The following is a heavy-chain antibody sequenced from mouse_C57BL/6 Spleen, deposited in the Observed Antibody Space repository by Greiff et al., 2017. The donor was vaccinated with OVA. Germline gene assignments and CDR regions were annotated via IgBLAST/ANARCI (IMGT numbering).Heavy chain of an antibody. J-gene: IGHJ2*01. CDR3: TRGDYYGSTNYFDY. D-gene: IGHD1-1*01. Sequence: EVKLVESGEGLVKPGGSLKLSCAASGFTFSSYAMSWVRQTPEKRLEWVAYISSGGDYIYYADTVKGRFTISRDNARNTLYLQMSSLKSEDTAMYYCTRGDYYGSTNYFDYWGQGTTLTVSS. CDR2: ISSGGDYI. V-gene: IGHV5-9-1*02. CDR1: GFTFSSYA.